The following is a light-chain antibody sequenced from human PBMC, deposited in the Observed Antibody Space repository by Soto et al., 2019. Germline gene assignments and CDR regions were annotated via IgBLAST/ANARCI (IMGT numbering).Light chain of an antibody. CDR2: DVT. V-gene: IGLV2-11*01. Sequence: QSALTQPRSVSGSPGQSVTISCTGTSSDVGGYDFVSWYQQHPGKAPKLMIYDVTKRPSGVPDRFSGSKSGNSASLTISGLQAEDEADYYCSSYTSSSTLVFGGGTKLTVL. CDR1: SSDVGGYDF. J-gene: IGLJ2*01. CDR3: SSYTSSSTLV.